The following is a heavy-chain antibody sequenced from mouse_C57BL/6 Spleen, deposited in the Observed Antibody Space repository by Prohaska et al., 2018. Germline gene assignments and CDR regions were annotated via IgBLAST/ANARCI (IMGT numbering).Heavy chain of an antibody. D-gene: IGHD4-1*01. CDR1: GYTFTTYG. CDR3: ARRWVYAMDY. V-gene: IGHV9-3*01. CDR2: INTYSGVP. Sequence: QIQLVQSGPELKKPGETVKISCKASGYTFTTYGMSWVKQAPGKGLKWMGWINTYSGVPTYADDFKGRFAFSLETSASTAYLQINNLKNEDMATYFCARRWVYAMDYWGQGTSVTVSS. J-gene: IGHJ4*01.